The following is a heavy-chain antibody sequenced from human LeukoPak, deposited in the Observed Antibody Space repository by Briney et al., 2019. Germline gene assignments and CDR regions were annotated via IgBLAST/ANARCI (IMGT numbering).Heavy chain of an antibody. J-gene: IGHJ4*02. V-gene: IGHV3-23*01. D-gene: IGHD3-9*01. CDR3: AKALRPLTYYDILSVDY. CDR2: ISGSGGST. Sequence: LSGRSLRLSCAASGFTFSSYAMSWVRQAPGKGLEWVSAISGSGGSTYYADSVKGRFTISRDNSKNTLYLQMNSLRAEDTAVYYCAKALRPLTYYDILSVDYWGQGTLVTVSS. CDR1: GFTFSSYA.